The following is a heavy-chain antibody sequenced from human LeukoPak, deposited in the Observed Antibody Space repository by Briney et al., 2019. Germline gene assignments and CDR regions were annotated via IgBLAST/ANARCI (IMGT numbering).Heavy chain of an antibody. CDR2: ISYDGSNK. CDR3: AREGARIAVAGYFDL. CDR1: GFTFSDYY. D-gene: IGHD6-19*01. Sequence: GGSLRLSCAASGFTFSDYYMSWIRQAPGKGLEWVAVISYDGSNKYYADSVKGRFTISRDNSKNTLYLQMNSLRAEDTAVYYCAREGARIAVAGYFDLWGRGTLVTVSS. J-gene: IGHJ2*01. V-gene: IGHV3-30-3*01.